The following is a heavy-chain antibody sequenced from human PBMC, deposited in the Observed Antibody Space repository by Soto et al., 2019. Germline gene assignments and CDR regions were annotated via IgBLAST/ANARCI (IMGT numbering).Heavy chain of an antibody. D-gene: IGHD3-3*01. CDR3: AQKEYYDFWSGYSTASISYYYYGMDV. V-gene: IGHV1-69*01. CDR2: IIPIFGTA. Sequence: QVQLVQSGAEVKKPGSSVKVSCKASGGTFSSYAISWVRQAPGQGLEWMGGIIPIFGTANYAQKFQGRVTITADESTSTAYMELSSLRSEDTAVYYCAQKEYYDFWSGYSTASISYYYYGMDVWGQGTTVTVSS. CDR1: GGTFSSYA. J-gene: IGHJ6*02.